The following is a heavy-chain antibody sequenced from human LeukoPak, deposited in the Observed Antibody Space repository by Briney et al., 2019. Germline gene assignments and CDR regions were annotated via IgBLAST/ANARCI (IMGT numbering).Heavy chain of an antibody. J-gene: IGHJ4*02. V-gene: IGHV1-46*01. D-gene: IGHD3-22*01. Sequence: ASVKVSCEASGYTFTSYYMHWVRQAPGQGLEWMGIINPSGGSTSYAQKFQGRVTMTRDTSTSTAYMELRSLRSDDTAIYYCARDRVTSIVAGIDYWGQGSLVTVSS. CDR3: ARDRVTSIVAGIDY. CDR1: GYTFTSYY. CDR2: INPSGGST.